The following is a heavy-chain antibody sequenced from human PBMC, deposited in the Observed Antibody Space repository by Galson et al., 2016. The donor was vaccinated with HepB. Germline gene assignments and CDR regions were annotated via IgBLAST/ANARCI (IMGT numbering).Heavy chain of an antibody. Sequence: ETLSLTCAVYGESFSGYYWSWIRKPPGKGLEWIGEIKPGRSANYKPSHKSRATISVDTSKNQFSLKLSSVTAAYTAVYYCARKGGYYCLDYWGQGNLVTVSS. CDR3: ARKGGYYCLDY. V-gene: IGHV4-34*01. CDR1: GESFSGYY. CDR2: IKPGRSA. J-gene: IGHJ4*02. D-gene: IGHD1-26*01.